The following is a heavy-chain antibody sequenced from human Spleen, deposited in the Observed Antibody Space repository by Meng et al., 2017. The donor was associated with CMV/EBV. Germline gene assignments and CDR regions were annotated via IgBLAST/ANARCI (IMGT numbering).Heavy chain of an antibody. D-gene: IGHD2-2*01. CDR3: ARRDAYCHNTICPPLADF. J-gene: IGHJ4*02. V-gene: IGHV1-2*02. Sequence: ASVKVSCKASGYIFKDYYIHWVRQAPGQGLEWMGWINPNSGGAINAQKFLGRVTLSRDKSINTAYMELSSLRSDDTAVYYCARRDAYCHNTICPPLADFWGQGTLVTVSS. CDR1: GYIFKDYY. CDR2: INPNSGGA.